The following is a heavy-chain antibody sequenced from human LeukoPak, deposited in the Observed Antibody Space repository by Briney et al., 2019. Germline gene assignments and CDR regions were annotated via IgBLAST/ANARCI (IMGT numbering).Heavy chain of an antibody. CDR1: GGSISSSSYY. CDR3: ARQVVVVVPATVDY. V-gene: IGHV4-39*01. CDR2: IYYSGST. D-gene: IGHD2-15*01. J-gene: IGHJ4*02. Sequence: PSETLSLTCTVSGGSISSSSYYWGWIRQPPGKGLEWIGTIYYSGSTYYNPSLKSRVTISVDTSKNQFSLKLSSVTAADTAVYYCARQVVVVVPATVDYWGQGTLVTVSS.